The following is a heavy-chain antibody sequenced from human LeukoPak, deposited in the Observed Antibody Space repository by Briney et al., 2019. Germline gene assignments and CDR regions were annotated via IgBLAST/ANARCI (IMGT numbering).Heavy chain of an antibody. V-gene: IGHV3-7*01. CDR1: GFTFSNAW. D-gene: IGHD3-22*01. J-gene: IGHJ5*01. Sequence: GGSLRLSCAASGFTFSNAWMSWVRQAPGKGLEWVANIKQGGSDKYYMDSVKGRFTISRDNAKNSLFLQMNSLRAEDTAVYYCAVYPTYDSSGYYYSNWFDSWGQGTLVTASS. CDR3: AVYPTYDSSGYYYSNWFDS. CDR2: IKQGGSDK.